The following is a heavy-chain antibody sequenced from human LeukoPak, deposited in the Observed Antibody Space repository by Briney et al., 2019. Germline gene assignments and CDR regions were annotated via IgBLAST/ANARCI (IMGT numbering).Heavy chain of an antibody. J-gene: IGHJ4*02. CDR2: ISGSGGST. V-gene: IGHV3-23*01. CDR3: AKAANSQTSITMIVVVYRGGPNQDYFDY. Sequence: GGSLRLSCAASGFTFSSYAMSWVRQAPGKGLEWVSAISGSGGSTYYADSVKGRFTISRDNSQSTLYLQMTGLGAADTAVYYCAKAANSQTSITMIVVVYRGGPNQDYFDYWGQGTLVTVSS. CDR1: GFTFSSYA. D-gene: IGHD3-22*01.